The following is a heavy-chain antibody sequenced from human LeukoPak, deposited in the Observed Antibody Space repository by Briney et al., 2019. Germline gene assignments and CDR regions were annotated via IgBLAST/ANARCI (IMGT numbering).Heavy chain of an antibody. D-gene: IGHD3-16*01. V-gene: IGHV1-2*02. Sequence: ASVKVSCKASGYTFTSYYMHWVRQAPGQGLEWMGWINPNSGGTNYAQKFQGRVTMTRDTSISTAYMELSRLRSDDTAVYYCARDPLIGDAFDIWGQGTMVTVSS. CDR2: INPNSGGT. CDR3: ARDPLIGDAFDI. J-gene: IGHJ3*02. CDR1: GYTFTSYY.